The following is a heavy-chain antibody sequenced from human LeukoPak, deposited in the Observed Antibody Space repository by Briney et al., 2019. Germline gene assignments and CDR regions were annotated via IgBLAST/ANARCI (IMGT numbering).Heavy chain of an antibody. Sequence: SDTLSLTCAVSGDSISSNYWWSWIRQSPEKGLEWIGYIYYSGSTHQNPSPQSRLTMSVDTSKNQFSLKLSSVTAVDTAVYYCARKGSGWYAFDIWGQGTAVTVSS. CDR2: IYYSGST. D-gene: IGHD6-19*01. J-gene: IGHJ3*02. V-gene: IGHV4-28*01. CDR3: ARKGSGWYAFDI. CDR1: GDSISSNYW.